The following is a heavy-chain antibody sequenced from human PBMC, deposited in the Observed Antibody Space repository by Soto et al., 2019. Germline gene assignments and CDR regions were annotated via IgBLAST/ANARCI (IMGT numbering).Heavy chain of an antibody. V-gene: IGHV3-30*03. CDR2: ISYDGSNK. D-gene: IGHD6-19*01. CDR3: ARDVGIAVAGTSFDY. CDR1: GFTFSTYT. Sequence: PGGSLRLSCVASGFTFSTYTMHWVRQAPGKGLEWVAVISYDGSNKYYADSVKGRFTISRDNSKNTLYLQMNSLRAEDTAVYYCARDVGIAVAGTSFDYWGQGTLVTVSS. J-gene: IGHJ4*02.